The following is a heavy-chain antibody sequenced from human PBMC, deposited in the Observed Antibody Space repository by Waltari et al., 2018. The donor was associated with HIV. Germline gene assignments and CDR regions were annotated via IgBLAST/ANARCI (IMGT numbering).Heavy chain of an antibody. Sequence: DVQLVESGGRFVEPGGSLRLSCAASGFSLSRYWMHWVRQTPGKGLSWLSCLNSGATSATYADSVKGRFIISRDNADNTLYLQMNNLRAEDTAIYYCTRDTDNWSGLGGFDPWGQGTLVIVSS. CDR3: TRDTDNWSGLGGFDP. J-gene: IGHJ5*02. V-gene: IGHV3-74*01. D-gene: IGHD3-3*01. CDR2: LNSGATSA. CDR1: GFSLSRYW.